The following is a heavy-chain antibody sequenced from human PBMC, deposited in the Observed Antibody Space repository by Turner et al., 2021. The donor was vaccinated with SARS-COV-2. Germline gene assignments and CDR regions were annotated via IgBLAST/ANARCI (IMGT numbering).Heavy chain of an antibody. V-gene: IGHV4-39*01. CDR2: IYYSGST. CDR1: GGSISSSSYY. CDR3: ARRLVVQGTDDYSYYYGMDV. Sequence: QLQLQESDPGLVKPSETLSLTCTVSGGSISSSSYYLGWIRQPPGKGLEWIGNIYYSGSTYYTPSLKSRVTISVDTSKNQFSLKLSSVTATDTAVYYCARRLVVQGTDDYSYYYGMDVWGQGTTVTVSS. J-gene: IGHJ6*02. D-gene: IGHD3-22*01.